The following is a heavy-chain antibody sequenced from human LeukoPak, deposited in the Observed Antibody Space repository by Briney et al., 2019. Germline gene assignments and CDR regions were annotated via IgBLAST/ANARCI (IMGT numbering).Heavy chain of an antibody. D-gene: IGHD3-10*01. CDR3: ARDRLSMTMVRGTANWFDP. V-gene: IGHV1-18*01. CDR2: ISAYNGNT. J-gene: IGHJ5*02. CDR1: GYTFTSYG. Sequence: ASAKVSCKASGYTFTSYGISWVRQAPGQGLEWMGWISAYNGNTYYAQKLQGRVIMTTDTSTSTAYMELRSLRSDDTAAYYCARDRLSMTMVRGTANWFDPWGQGTLVTVSS.